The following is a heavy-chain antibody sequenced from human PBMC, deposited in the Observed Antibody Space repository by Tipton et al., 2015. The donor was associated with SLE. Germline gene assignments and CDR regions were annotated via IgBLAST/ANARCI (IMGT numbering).Heavy chain of an antibody. CDR1: GGSFSGYY. Sequence: TLSLTCAVCGGSFSGYYWSWIRQPPGRGLEWIGYIYYSGSTNYNPSLKSRVTISVDTSKNQFSLKLSSVTAADTAVYYCARGRGGSWSYWYFDLWGRGTLVTVS. J-gene: IGHJ2*01. CDR3: ARGRGGSWSYWYFDL. CDR2: IYYSGST. V-gene: IGHV4-34*01. D-gene: IGHD6-13*01.